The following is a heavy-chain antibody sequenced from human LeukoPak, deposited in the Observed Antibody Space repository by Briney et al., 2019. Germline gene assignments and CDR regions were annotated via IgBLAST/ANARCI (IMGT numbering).Heavy chain of an antibody. CDR1: GFTFSSYA. D-gene: IGHD6-13*01. V-gene: IGHV3-23*01. CDR3: ASGLSSSCGY. Sequence: GGSLRLSCAASGFTFSSYAMSWVRRAPGKGLEWVSAISGSGGSSYYADSVKGRFTISRDNAKNSLYLQMNSLRAEDTAVYYCASGLSSSCGYWGQGTLVTVSS. J-gene: IGHJ4*02. CDR2: ISGSGGSS.